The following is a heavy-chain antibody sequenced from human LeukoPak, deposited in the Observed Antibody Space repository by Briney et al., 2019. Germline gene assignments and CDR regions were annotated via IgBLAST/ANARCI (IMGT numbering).Heavy chain of an antibody. V-gene: IGHV1-2*02. D-gene: IGHD1-14*01. CDR2: INPNSDGT. J-gene: IGHJ6*03. CDR3: ARALGFAPQYYYYMDV. CDR1: GYTFTGYY. Sequence: ASVKVSCKASGYTFTGYYMHWVRQAPGQGLEWMGWINPNSDGTNYAQKFPGRVTMTRDTSISTAYMELSRLRSDDTAVYYCARALGFAPQYYYYMDVWGKGTTVTVSS.